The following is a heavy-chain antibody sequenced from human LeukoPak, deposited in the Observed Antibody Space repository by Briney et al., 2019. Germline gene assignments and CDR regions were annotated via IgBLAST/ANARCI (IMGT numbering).Heavy chain of an antibody. J-gene: IGHJ3*02. D-gene: IGHD5-12*01. V-gene: IGHV1-46*01. CDR1: GYTATIFH. CDR3: ARESTFRLLRNVSDI. CDR2: IHPSDGST. Sequence: SVTVSCVPSGYTATIFHIHCVRQPDEHGSEWVGIIHPSDGSTNYAQKFQGRVTMTSDMSTSTVAMDLSSLRSDDTAVYYCARESTFRLLRNVSDIWGQGTMVTVSS.